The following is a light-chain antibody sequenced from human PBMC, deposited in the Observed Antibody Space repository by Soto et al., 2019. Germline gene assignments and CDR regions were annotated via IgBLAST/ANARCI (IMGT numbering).Light chain of an antibody. J-gene: IGLJ1*01. V-gene: IGLV2-14*03. Sequence: ALTQPASVSGSPGQSITISCTGTSSDVGGYNYVSWYQHHPGKAPKLMIYDVSNRPSGVSNRFSGSKSGNTASLTISGLQPEDEAYYYCCSYTTSNTRQIVFGTGTNVNVL. CDR1: SSDVGGYNY. CDR3: CSYTTSNTRQIV. CDR2: DVS.